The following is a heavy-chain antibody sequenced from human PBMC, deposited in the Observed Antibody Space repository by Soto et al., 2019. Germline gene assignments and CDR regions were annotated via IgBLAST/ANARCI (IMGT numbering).Heavy chain of an antibody. CDR2: IYTSGST. D-gene: IGHD1-1*01. Sequence: KSSETLSLTCTVSGGSISSYYWSWIRQPAGKGLEWIGRIYTSGSTNYNPSLKSRVTMSVDTSKNQFSLKLSSVTAADTAVYYCAGQTGTRPYYYYYYGMDVWGQGTTVTVS. V-gene: IGHV4-4*07. CDR1: GGSISSYY. CDR3: AGQTGTRPYYYYYYGMDV. J-gene: IGHJ6*02.